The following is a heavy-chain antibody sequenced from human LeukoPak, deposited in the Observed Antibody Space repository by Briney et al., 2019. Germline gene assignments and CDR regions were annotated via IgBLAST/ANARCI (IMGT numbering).Heavy chain of an antibody. D-gene: IGHD3-16*01. Sequence: SVKVSCKASGGTFSSYAFNWVRQAPGQGLEWVGRVIPLLGITNHAQKLQGRVTFTADTATNTAYMELSSLRSDDTAVYYCARARSMITFGGIRHAFDIWGQGTLVTVPP. CDR1: GGTFSSYA. CDR2: VIPLLGIT. V-gene: IGHV1-69*04. CDR3: ARARSMITFGGIRHAFDI. J-gene: IGHJ3*02.